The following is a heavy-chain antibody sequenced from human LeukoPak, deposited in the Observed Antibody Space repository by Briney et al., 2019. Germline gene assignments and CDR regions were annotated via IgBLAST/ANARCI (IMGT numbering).Heavy chain of an antibody. V-gene: IGHV3-23*01. J-gene: IGHJ5*02. D-gene: IGHD3-16*01. CDR3: AKDPEMGAMGNWFDP. CDR2: ILGSGGGT. Sequence: LTGGSLRLSCAASGFTFSTYVMTWVRQAPGKGLEWVSAILGSGGGTYYTDSVKGRFTISRDNSKNTLYLQMNSLRAEDTAVYYCAKDPEMGAMGNWFDPWGQGTLVTVSS. CDR1: GFTFSTYV.